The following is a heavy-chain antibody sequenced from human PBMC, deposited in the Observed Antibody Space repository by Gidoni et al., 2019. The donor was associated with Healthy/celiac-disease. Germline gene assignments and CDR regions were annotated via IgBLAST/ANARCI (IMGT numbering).Heavy chain of an antibody. CDR3: ARARGWGGAFDI. CDR2: IKQDGSEK. CDR1: GFAFSSYW. D-gene: IGHD6-19*01. J-gene: IGHJ3*02. Sequence: EVQLVESGGGLVQPGGSLRLACAASGFAFSSYWMSWVRQAPGRGLGWVANIKQDGSEKYYVDSVKGRFTISRDNAKNSLYLQMNSLRAEDTAVYYCARARGWGGAFDIWGQGTMVTVSS. V-gene: IGHV3-7*03.